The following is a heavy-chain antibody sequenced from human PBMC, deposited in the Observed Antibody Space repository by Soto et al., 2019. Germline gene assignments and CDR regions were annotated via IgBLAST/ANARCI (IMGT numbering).Heavy chain of an antibody. CDR3: ARSRLDTVTLTRPRYYFDY. CDR2: ISSSSSTI. D-gene: IGHD4-17*01. V-gene: IGHV3-48*01. J-gene: IGHJ4*02. Sequence: EVQLVESGGGLVQPGGSLRLSCAASGFTFSSYSMNWVRQAPGKGLEWVSYISSSSSTIYYADSVKGRFTISRDNAKNLLYLQMNSLGAEDTAVYCCARSRLDTVTLTRPRYYFDYWGQGTLVTVSS. CDR1: GFTFSSYS.